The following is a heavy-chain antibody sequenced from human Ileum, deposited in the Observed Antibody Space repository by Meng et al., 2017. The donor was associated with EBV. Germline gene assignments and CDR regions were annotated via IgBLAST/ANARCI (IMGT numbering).Heavy chain of an antibody. J-gene: IGHJ4*02. D-gene: IGHD3-3*01. V-gene: IGHV4-34*01. CDR1: GGSFRGNY. CDR2: INESCST. Sequence: QVQLQHWGAGMLKPSETLSTTHADYGGSFRGNYWSWIRQSPGKRLEWIGEINESCSTNYNPSLKSRVTILMDTSKNQFSLKLTSVTAADAAVYYCRNAFCSAAAGCSDYWGQGTLVTVSS. CDR3: RNAFCSAAAGCSDY.